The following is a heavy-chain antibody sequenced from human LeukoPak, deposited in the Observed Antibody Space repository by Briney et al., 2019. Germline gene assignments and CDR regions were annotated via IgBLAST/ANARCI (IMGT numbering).Heavy chain of an antibody. J-gene: IGHJ6*03. CDR1: GGSISSYY. D-gene: IGHD3-3*01. CDR3: ARDISTIFGVVIGYMDV. V-gene: IGHV4-59*01. CDR2: IYYSGSP. Sequence: SETLSLTCTVSGGSISSYYWSWIRQPPGKGLEWIGYIYYSGSPYYYPCLKSRVTISVDTSKNQFSLKLSSVTAADTAVYYCARDISTIFGVVIGYMDVWGKGTTVTVSS.